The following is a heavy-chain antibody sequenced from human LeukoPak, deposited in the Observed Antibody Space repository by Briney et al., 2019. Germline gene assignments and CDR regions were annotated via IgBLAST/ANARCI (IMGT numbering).Heavy chain of an antibody. V-gene: IGHV1-24*01. CDR1: GYTLTELS. Sequence: ASVKVSCKVSGYTLTELSMHWVRQAAGQGLEWMGGFDPEDGETIYAQKFRGRVTMTEDTSTDTAYMELSSLRSEDTAVYYCATSGNGSGSYTPWWSYYYGMDVWGQGTTVTVSS. CDR3: ATSGNGSGSYTPWWSYYYGMDV. CDR2: FDPEDGET. D-gene: IGHD3-10*01. J-gene: IGHJ6*02.